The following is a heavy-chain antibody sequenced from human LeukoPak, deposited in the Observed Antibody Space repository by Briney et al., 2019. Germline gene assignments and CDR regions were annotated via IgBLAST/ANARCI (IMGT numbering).Heavy chain of an antibody. J-gene: IGHJ4*02. CDR2: INPNSGGT. CDR3: ARDLPLTVTTSDY. Sequence: ASVEVSCKASGYTFTGYYMHWVRQAPGQGLEWMGWINPNSGGTNYAQKFQGRVTMTRDTSISTAYMELSGLRSDDTAVYYCARDLPLTVTTSDYWGQGTLVTVSS. CDR1: GYTFTGYY. V-gene: IGHV1-2*02. D-gene: IGHD4-17*01.